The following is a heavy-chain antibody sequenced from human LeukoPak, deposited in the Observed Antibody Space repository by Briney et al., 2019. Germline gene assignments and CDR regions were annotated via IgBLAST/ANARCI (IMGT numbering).Heavy chain of an antibody. J-gene: IGHJ4*02. CDR2: INSDGSTT. V-gene: IGHV3-74*01. CDR3: ARDLSGVTGYTYGRGIDY. D-gene: IGHD5-18*01. CDR1: GFTFSSYW. Sequence: GGSLRLSCAASGFTFSSYWMHWVRQAPGRGLVWVSRINSDGSTTTYADSVKGRFTISRDNAKTSLYLQMNSLRAEDTAVYYCARDLSGVTGYTYGRGIDYWGQGTLVTVSS.